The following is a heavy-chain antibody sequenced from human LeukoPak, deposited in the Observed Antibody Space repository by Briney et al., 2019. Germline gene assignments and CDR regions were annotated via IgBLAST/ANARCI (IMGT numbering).Heavy chain of an antibody. CDR1: SGSISSFY. D-gene: IGHD6-19*01. J-gene: IGHJ4*02. CDR3: ARLGSSGWYY. CDR2: IYYSGST. Sequence: SETLSLTCTVSSGSISSFYWSWIRQPPGKGLEWIGYIYYSGSTNYNPSLKSRVTMSVDTSKNQFSLNLRSVTAADTAVYYCARLGSSGWYYWGQGTLVTVSS. V-gene: IGHV4-59*01.